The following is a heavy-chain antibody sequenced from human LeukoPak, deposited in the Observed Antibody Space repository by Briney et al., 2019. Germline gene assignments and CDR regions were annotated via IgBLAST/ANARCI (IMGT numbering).Heavy chain of an antibody. CDR3: ARKSGYARDY. CDR1: GGSFSGYY. J-gene: IGHJ4*02. V-gene: IGHV4-34*01. Sequence: SETLSLTCAVYGGSFSGYYWSWIRQPPGKGLEWIGEINHSGSTSNHNPSLKSRVTMSVDTSKNQFSLKLSSVTAADTAVYYCARKSGYARDYWGQGNLVTVSS. CDR2: INHSGSTS. D-gene: IGHD5-12*01.